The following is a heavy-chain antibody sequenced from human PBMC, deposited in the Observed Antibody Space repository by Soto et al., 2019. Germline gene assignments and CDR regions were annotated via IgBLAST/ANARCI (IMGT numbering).Heavy chain of an antibody. Sequence: QGQLVQSGAEVKKPGSSVKVSCKASGDTFSTYTITWMRQAPGRGLEWVGGIIPRSAKSNYAQKSQGRVTITADESTSTAYMELSSLRSEDTAVYYCAREGLVLVPTTVNSDYYYFAMDVWGQGTPVTVSS. J-gene: IGHJ6*02. CDR2: IIPRSAKS. CDR3: AREGLVLVPTTVNSDYYYFAMDV. D-gene: IGHD2-2*01. CDR1: GDTFSTYT. V-gene: IGHV1-69*12.